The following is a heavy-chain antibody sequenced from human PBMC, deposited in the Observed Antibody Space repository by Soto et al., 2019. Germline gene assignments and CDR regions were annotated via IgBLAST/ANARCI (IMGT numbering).Heavy chain of an antibody. D-gene: IGHD3-16*01. CDR1: GFNFLSFA. CDR3: AATDFPSPGGGP. CDR2: VVVGSGNT. Sequence: SVKVSCKASGFNFLSFAVQWVRQTGGQRLEWIGSVVVGSGNTDYAPAFQERVTIARDLSTNVAYMELFSLTSEDTAVYYCAATDFPSPGGGPWGQGTLVTVSS. J-gene: IGHJ5*02. V-gene: IGHV1-58*01.